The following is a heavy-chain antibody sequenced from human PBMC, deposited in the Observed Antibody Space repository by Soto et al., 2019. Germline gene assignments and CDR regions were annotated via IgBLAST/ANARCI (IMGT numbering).Heavy chain of an antibody. D-gene: IGHD3-3*01. CDR3: ARDSATYDFWSGYYLASPSYYYYYYMDV. J-gene: IGHJ6*03. CDR2: ISAYNDNT. V-gene: IGHV1-18*01. CDR1: GYTFTSYG. Sequence: ASLKVSCKASGYTFTSYGISWVRQAPGQGLEWMGWISAYNDNTNYAQKLQGRVTMTTDTSTSTAYMELRSLRSDDTAVYYCARDSATYDFWSGYYLASPSYYYYYYMDVWGKGTTVTVSS.